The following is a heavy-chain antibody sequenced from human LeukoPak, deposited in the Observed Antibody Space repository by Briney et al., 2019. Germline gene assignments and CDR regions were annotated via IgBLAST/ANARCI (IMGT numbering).Heavy chain of an antibody. Sequence: GGSLRLSCAASGFTFSSYAMNWVRQAPGKGLEWVSAISGGGGTTYYADSVKGRFTISRDNSKNTLFLQMNSRRGEDTAVYYCAKDREGLSSGYDLEYFDYWGQGTLVTVSS. J-gene: IGHJ4*02. CDR3: AKDREGLSSGYDLEYFDY. D-gene: IGHD5-12*01. CDR2: ISGGGGTT. CDR1: GFTFSSYA. V-gene: IGHV3-23*01.